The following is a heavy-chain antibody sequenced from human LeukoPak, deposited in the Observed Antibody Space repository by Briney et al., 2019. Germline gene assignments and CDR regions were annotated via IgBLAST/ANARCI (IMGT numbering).Heavy chain of an antibody. J-gene: IGHJ4*02. Sequence: PGGSLRLSCAASGFTFSDYYMSWIRQAPGKGLEWVSYISSSGSTIYYADSVKGRFTISRDNAKDSLYLQMNSLRAEDTAVYYCARAHLIQLWFDYWGQGTLVTVSS. CDR3: ARAHLIQLWFDY. CDR2: ISSSGSTI. V-gene: IGHV3-11*01. D-gene: IGHD5-18*01. CDR1: GFTFSDYY.